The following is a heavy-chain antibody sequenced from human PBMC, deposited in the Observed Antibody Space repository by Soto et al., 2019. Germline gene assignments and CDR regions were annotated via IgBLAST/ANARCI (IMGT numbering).Heavy chain of an antibody. V-gene: IGHV6-1*01. Sequence: SQTLSLTCAISGDSVSSNSAAWNWIRQSPSRGLEWLGRTYYRSKWYNDYAVSVKSRITINPDTSKNQFSLQLNSVTPEDTAVYYCARWRAGDGYNRRKEDNRFDPWGQGTLVTVSS. CDR3: ARWRAGDGYNRRKEDNRFDP. D-gene: IGHD5-12*01. J-gene: IGHJ5*02. CDR2: TYYRSKWYN. CDR1: GDSVSSNSAA.